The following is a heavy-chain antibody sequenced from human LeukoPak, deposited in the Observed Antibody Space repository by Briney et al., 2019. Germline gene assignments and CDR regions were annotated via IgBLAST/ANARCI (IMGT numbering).Heavy chain of an antibody. CDR3: ARRREDDYVWGSYRYLNAFDI. V-gene: IGHV4-31*11. D-gene: IGHD3-16*02. J-gene: IGHJ3*02. CDR1: GGSISSGGYS. CDR2: IYYSGST. Sequence: SETLSLTCAVSGGSISSGGYSWSWIRQPPGKGLEWIGYIYYSGSTYYNPSLKSRVTISVDTSKNQFSLKLSSVTAADTAVYYCARRREDDYVWGSYRYLNAFDIWGQGTMVTVSS.